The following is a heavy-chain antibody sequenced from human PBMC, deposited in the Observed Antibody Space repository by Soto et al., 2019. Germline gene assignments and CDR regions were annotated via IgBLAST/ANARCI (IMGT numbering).Heavy chain of an antibody. D-gene: IGHD2-2*01. V-gene: IGHV4-39*01. Sequence: PSETLFLTCTVSGGSISSSSYYWGWIRQPPGKGLEWIGSIYYSGSTYYNPSLKSRVTISVYTSKNQFSLKLSSVTAADTAVYYCARHNCSSTSCYDESFDYWGQGTLVTVSS. CDR2: IYYSGST. J-gene: IGHJ4*02. CDR1: GGSISSSSYY. CDR3: ARHNCSSTSCYDESFDY.